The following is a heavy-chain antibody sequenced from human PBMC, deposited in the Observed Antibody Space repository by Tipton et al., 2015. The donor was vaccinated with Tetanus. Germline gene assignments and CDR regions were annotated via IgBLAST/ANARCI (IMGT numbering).Heavy chain of an antibody. CDR1: GFTFSSYAMH. J-gene: IGHJ3*02. Sequence: LRLSCAASGFTFSSYAMHWVRQPPGKGLEWIAFIHHSGLAFSKPSLKSRVSISIDTSQNQFSLRLTSVTAADTAVYFCARNVYTVTNDAFDIWGHGTLVNVSS. CDR3: ARNVYTVTNDAFDI. V-gene: IGHV4-30-4*01. D-gene: IGHD4-11*01. CDR2: IHHSGLA.